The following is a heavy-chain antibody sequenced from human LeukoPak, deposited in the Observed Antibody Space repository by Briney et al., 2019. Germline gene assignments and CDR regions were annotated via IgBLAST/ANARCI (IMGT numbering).Heavy chain of an antibody. V-gene: IGHV3-23*01. J-gene: IGHJ4*02. Sequence: GGSLRLSCAASGFTFSSYAMSWVRQAPGKGLEWVSSISSSGGGTYYADSVKGRFTISRDNSKNTLYLQMNSLRAEDTAFYYCAKILGSGQYFYYWGQGTLVTVSS. CDR2: ISSSGGGT. D-gene: IGHD3-3*01. CDR1: GFTFSSYA. CDR3: AKILGSGQYFYY.